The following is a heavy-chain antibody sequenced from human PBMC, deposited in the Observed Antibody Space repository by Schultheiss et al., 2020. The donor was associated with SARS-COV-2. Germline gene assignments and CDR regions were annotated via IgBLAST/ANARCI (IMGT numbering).Heavy chain of an antibody. J-gene: IGHJ6*02. Sequence: ASVKVSCKASGYTFTSYATHWVRQAPGQGLEWMGWINTNTGNPTYAQGFTGRFVFSLDTSVSTAYLQISSLKAEDTAVYYCARETLRYFDHRGGYGMDVWGQGTMVTVSS. CDR1: GYTFTSYA. V-gene: IGHV7-4-1*02. CDR2: INTNTGNP. D-gene: IGHD3-9*01. CDR3: ARETLRYFDHRGGYGMDV.